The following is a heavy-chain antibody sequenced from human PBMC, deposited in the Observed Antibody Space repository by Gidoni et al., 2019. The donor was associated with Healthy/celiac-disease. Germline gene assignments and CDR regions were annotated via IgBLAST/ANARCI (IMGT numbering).Heavy chain of an antibody. V-gene: IGHV3-15*01. Sequence: EVQLVESGGGLVKPGGSLRLSCAASGFTFSNAWMSWVRQAPGKGLEWVGRIKSKTDGGTTDYAAPVKGRFTISRDDSKNTLYLQMNSLKTEDTAVYYCTTDLYVDTAMVLDYYYYGMDVWGQGTTVTVSS. D-gene: IGHD5-18*01. CDR1: GFTFSNAW. CDR2: IKSKTDGGTT. J-gene: IGHJ6*02. CDR3: TTDLYVDTAMVLDYYYYGMDV.